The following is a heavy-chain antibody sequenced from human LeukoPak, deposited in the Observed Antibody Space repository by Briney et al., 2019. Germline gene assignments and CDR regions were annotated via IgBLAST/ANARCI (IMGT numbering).Heavy chain of an antibody. CDR3: ARGSRGYSGYDKGGL. CDR1: GFTFSSYS. D-gene: IGHD5-12*01. CDR2: ISSSSSYI. J-gene: IGHJ4*02. V-gene: IGHV3-21*01. Sequence: PGGSLRLSCAASGFTFSSYSMNWVRHAAGKGLEWVSSISSSSSYIYYADSVRGRFTISRDNAKNSLYLQMNSLRAEDTAVYYCARGSRGYSGYDKGGLWGQGTLVTVSS.